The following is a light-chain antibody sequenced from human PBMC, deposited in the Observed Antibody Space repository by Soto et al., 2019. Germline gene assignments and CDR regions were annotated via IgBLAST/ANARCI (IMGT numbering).Light chain of an antibody. J-gene: IGKJ4*01. V-gene: IGKV3D-20*02. CDR1: QSVGSSH. CDR3: QQRSNWPLT. Sequence: EIVLTQSPGTLSLSPGERATLSCRASQSVGSSHLAWYQQKPGQAPRLLIYGASSRATGIPDRFSGSGSGTDFTLTISRLEPEDFAVYYCQQRSNWPLTFGGGTKVEIK. CDR2: GAS.